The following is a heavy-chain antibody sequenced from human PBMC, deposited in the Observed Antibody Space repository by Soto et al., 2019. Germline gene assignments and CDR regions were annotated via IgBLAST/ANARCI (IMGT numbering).Heavy chain of an antibody. CDR3: ARVLSSRVVVLMVYATPSTVYYGMDV. D-gene: IGHD2-8*01. Sequence: WGSLRLSCAASGFTFSDYYMSWIRQAPGKGLEWVSYISSSGSTIYYADSVKGRFTISRDNAKNSLYLQMNSLRAEDTAVYYCARVLSSRVVVLMVYATPSTVYYGMDVWGQGTPVTVSS. V-gene: IGHV3-11*01. CDR1: GFTFSDYY. CDR2: ISSSGSTI. J-gene: IGHJ6*02.